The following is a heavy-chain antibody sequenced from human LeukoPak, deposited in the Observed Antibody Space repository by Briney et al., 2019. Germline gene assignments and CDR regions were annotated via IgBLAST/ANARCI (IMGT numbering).Heavy chain of an antibody. Sequence: ASVKVSCKASGYTFTGYYMHWVRQAPGQGLEWMGRINPNSGGTNYAQKFQGRVTMTRDTSISTAYTELSRLRSDDTAVYYCARDPTYYDFWSGYFGSYFDYWGQGTLVTVSS. D-gene: IGHD3-3*01. CDR1: GYTFTGYY. CDR2: INPNSGGT. J-gene: IGHJ4*02. CDR3: ARDPTYYDFWSGYFGSYFDY. V-gene: IGHV1-2*06.